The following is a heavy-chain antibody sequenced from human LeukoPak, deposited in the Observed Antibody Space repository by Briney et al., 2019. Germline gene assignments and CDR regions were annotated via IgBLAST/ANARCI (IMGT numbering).Heavy chain of an antibody. CDR3: ARDSGTTIFGVVIEAHPFDY. J-gene: IGHJ4*02. Sequence: PGGSLRLSCAASGFTFSSYSMNWVRQAPGKGLEWVSSISSSSSYIYYADSVKGRFTISRDNAKNSLYLQMNSLRAEDTAVYYCARDSGTTIFGVVIEAHPFDYWGQGTLVTVAS. D-gene: IGHD3-3*01. CDR1: GFTFSSYS. CDR2: ISSSSSYI. V-gene: IGHV3-21*01.